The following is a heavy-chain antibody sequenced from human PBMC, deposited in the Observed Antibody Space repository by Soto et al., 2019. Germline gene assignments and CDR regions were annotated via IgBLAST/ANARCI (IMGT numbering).Heavy chain of an antibody. CDR3: AKAPYYGGNNFDY. D-gene: IGHD4-17*01. J-gene: IGHJ4*02. CDR1: GFTFDDYA. Sequence: GGSLRLSCAASGFTFDDYAMHWVRQAPGKGLEWVSGISWNSGSIGYADSVKGRFTISRDNAKNSLYLQMNSLRAEDTALYYCAKAPYYGGNNFDYWGQGTRVTVAS. CDR2: ISWNSGSI. V-gene: IGHV3-9*01.